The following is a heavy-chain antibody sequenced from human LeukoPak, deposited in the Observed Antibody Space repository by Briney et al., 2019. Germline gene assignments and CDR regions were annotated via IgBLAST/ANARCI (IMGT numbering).Heavy chain of an antibody. D-gene: IGHD2-15*01. Sequence: GGSLRLSCAASGITLSRSWMSWVRQAPGKGLEWVAFIEEDGSEKYYVDSVKGRFTISRDNAENSLYLQMNSLRAEDTAVYYCARDRGGRTGLDDWGQGTLVTVSS. V-gene: IGHV3-7*04. CDR3: ARDRGGRTGLDD. CDR2: IEEDGSEK. J-gene: IGHJ4*02. CDR1: GITLSRSW.